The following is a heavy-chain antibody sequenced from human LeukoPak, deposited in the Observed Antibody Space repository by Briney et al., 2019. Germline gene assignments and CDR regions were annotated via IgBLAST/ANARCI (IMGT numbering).Heavy chain of an antibody. CDR3: ARGVQLWFLQYASWFDP. J-gene: IGHJ5*02. Sequence: ASVKVSCKASGGTFSSYAISWVRQAPGQGLEWMGWMNPNSGNTGYAQKFQGRVTITRNTSISTAYMELSSLRSEDTAVYYCARGVQLWFLQYASWFDPWGQGTLVTVSS. CDR1: GGTFSSYA. D-gene: IGHD5-18*01. V-gene: IGHV1-8*03. CDR2: MNPNSGNT.